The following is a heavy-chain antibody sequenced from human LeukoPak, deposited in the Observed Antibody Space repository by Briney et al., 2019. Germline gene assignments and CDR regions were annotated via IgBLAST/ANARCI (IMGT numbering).Heavy chain of an antibody. CDR1: GYTFTSYG. V-gene: IGHV1-18*01. D-gene: IGHD3-22*01. J-gene: IGHJ3*02. Sequence: ASVKVSCKASGYTFTSYGINWVRQAPGQGLEWMGWISAYNGNTNYARKLQGRVTMTRDTSTSTVYMELRSLRSDDTALYCCARGGDMRVVGAFDIWGQGTMVTVSS. CDR2: ISAYNGNT. CDR3: ARGGDMRVVGAFDI.